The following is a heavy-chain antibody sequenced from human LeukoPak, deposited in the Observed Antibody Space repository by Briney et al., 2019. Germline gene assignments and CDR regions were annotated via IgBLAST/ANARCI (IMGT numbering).Heavy chain of an antibody. Sequence: GGSLRLSCAASGFTFSSYAMSWVRQAPGKGLEWVSAISGSGGSTYYADSVKGRFIISRDNSKNTLYLQMNSLRAEDTAVYYCANLGTRYSSSSDLGYWGQGTLVTVSS. V-gene: IGHV3-23*01. J-gene: IGHJ4*02. CDR3: ANLGTRYSSSSDLGY. D-gene: IGHD6-6*01. CDR1: GFTFSSYA. CDR2: ISGSGGST.